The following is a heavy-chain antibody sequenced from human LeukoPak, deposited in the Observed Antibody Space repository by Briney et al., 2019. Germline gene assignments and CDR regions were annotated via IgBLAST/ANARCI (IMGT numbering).Heavy chain of an antibody. J-gene: IGHJ4*02. CDR2: INQGGSDK. CDR3: TRDRSRAEDD. CDR1: GFTFSGHW. V-gene: IGHV3-7*01. Sequence: GGSLRLSCAASGFTFSGHWMRWVRQAPGKGLEWVANINQGGSDKYYVDSVKGRFTISRDNANNLLYLQMNSLRGEDTGVYYCTRDRSRAEDDWGQGTLVTVSS. D-gene: IGHD1-14*01.